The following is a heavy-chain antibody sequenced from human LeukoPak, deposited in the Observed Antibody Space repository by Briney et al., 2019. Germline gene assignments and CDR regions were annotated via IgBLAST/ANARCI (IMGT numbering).Heavy chain of an antibody. V-gene: IGHV4-59*01. CDR2: IYYSGST. CDR1: GGSISSYY. D-gene: IGHD2-15*01. Sequence: PSETLSLTCTVSGGSISSYYWSWIRQPPGKGLEWIGYIYYSGSTNYNPSLKSRVTISVDTSKNQFSLKLSSVTAADTAVYYCARAGDCSGGSCYRAPLFDYWGQGTLVTVSS. J-gene: IGHJ4*02. CDR3: ARAGDCSGGSCYRAPLFDY.